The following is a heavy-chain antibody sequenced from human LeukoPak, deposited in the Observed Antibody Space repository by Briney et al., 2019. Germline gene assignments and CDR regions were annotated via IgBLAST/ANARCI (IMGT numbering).Heavy chain of an antibody. D-gene: IGHD3-16*01. CDR1: GGSISSGGYY. CDR3: ARSAFGDYSFDY. J-gene: IGHJ4*02. V-gene: IGHV4-31*03. CDR2: IYYSGTT. Sequence: SETLSLTCTVSGGSISSGGYYWNWIRQHPGKGLEWIGYIYYSGTTYYNPSLKSRLSISVDTSKSQFSLKLSSVTAADTAVYYCARSAFGDYSFDYWGQGTLVTVS.